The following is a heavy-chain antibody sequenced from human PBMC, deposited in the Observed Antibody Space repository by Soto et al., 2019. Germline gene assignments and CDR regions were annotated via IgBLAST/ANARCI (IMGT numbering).Heavy chain of an antibody. Sequence: SETLSLTCTVSGGSISSGGYYWSWIRQHPGKGLEWIGYIYYSGSTYYNPSLKSRVTISVGTSKNRFSLKLSSVTAADTAVYYCARVWGGAFDIWGQGTMVTVSS. CDR1: GGSISSGGYY. CDR3: ARVWGGAFDI. V-gene: IGHV4-31*03. D-gene: IGHD3-10*01. CDR2: IYYSGST. J-gene: IGHJ3*02.